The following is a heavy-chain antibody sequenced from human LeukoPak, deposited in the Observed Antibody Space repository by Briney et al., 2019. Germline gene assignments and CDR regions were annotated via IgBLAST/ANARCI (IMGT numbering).Heavy chain of an antibody. D-gene: IGHD3-10*01. CDR1: GGSISSGDYY. J-gene: IGHJ3*02. CDR2: SYASGNT. CDR3: ARPGVPGAFDI. V-gene: IGHV4-30-4*02. Sequence: SETLSLTCTVSGGSISSGDYYWSWIRQPAGKGLEWIGYSYASGNTYYNPSLKSRLTISVDTSKNQFSLKLTSVTTADTAVYYCARPGVPGAFDIWGRGTMVTVSS.